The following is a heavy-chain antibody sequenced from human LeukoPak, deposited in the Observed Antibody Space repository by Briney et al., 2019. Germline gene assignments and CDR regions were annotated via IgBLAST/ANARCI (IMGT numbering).Heavy chain of an antibody. D-gene: IGHD6-25*01. CDR2: INYSGST. CDR3: ARTYSSGQGAYY. CDR1: GDSISSSACF. Sequence: SETLSLTCSVSGDSISSSACFWGWIRQSPEKGLEYIASINYSGSTFYNPSLKSRVTISIDTSKNQFSLKLSSVTAADAAVYYCARTYSSGQGAYYWGQGTLVTVSS. J-gene: IGHJ4*02. V-gene: IGHV4-39*07.